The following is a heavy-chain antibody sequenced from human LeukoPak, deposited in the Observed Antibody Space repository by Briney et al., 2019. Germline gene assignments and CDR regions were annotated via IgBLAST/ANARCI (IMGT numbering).Heavy chain of an antibody. CDR1: GFTFGDHA. J-gene: IGHJ4*02. V-gene: IGHV3-49*03. CDR2: IRCKAHGGTT. Sequence: RSLRLSCTASGFTFGDHAMSWFRQAPGEGLEWVGFIRCKAHGGTTEYAASVKGRFTISRDDPKSIAYLQMDSLKTEDTAVYYCTRAGRYCSGGSCYSFYWGQATLVTVSS. CDR3: TRAGRYCSGGSCYSFY. D-gene: IGHD2-15*01.